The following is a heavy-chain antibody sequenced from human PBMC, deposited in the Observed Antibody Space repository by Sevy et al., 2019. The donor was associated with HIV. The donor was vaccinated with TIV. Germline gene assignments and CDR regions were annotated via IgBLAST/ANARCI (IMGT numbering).Heavy chain of an antibody. J-gene: IGHJ5*02. CDR3: ARAPPVVVVPGAPSWFDP. CDR1: GGSFSGYY. Sequence: SETLSLTCAVYGGSFSGYYWNWIRQSPGKGLEWIGEINHSVSTHYNRSLKSRVTISVDTSKNQFSLRLNSVTAADTAVYYCARAPPVVVVPGAPSWFDPWGQGTLVTVSS. D-gene: IGHD2-2*01. V-gene: IGHV4-34*01. CDR2: INHSVST.